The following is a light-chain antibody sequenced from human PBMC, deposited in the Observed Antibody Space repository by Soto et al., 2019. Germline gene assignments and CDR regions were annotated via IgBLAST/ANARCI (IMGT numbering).Light chain of an antibody. CDR1: QDISNY. V-gene: IGKV1-39*01. J-gene: IGKJ1*01. Sequence: DIQMTQSPSSLSASVGDRVTITCQASQDISNYLNWYQHKAGKAPKLLIYAASSLQSGVPSRFSGSGSGTDFTLTISSLQPEDFATYYCQQSYSTPPTFGQGTMVDIK. CDR3: QQSYSTPPT. CDR2: AAS.